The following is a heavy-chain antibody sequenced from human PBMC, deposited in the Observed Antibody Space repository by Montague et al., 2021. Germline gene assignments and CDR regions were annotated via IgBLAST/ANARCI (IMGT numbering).Heavy chain of an antibody. CDR3: AKRDSSGLHYFDY. CDR1: GFTFSSYA. Sequence: SRRLSLSASGFTFSSYAMTWVRQAPGRGLEWVSLIVGNGGNTFYADSVKGRFTISRDNSKNTLYLQMNSLRADDTAAYYCAKRDSSGLHYFDYWGQGTLVTVSS. V-gene: IGHV3-23*01. D-gene: IGHD6-19*01. J-gene: IGHJ4*02. CDR2: IVGNGGNT.